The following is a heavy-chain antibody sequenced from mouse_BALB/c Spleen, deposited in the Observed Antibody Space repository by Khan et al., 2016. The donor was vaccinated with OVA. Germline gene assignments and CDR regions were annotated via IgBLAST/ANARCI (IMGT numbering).Heavy chain of an antibody. Sequence: DVQLQESGTVLARPGASVKMSCKASGYSFTSYWMHWVKQRPGLGLEWIGAIYPGISDTRYNQKFKVKAKLTAVTSASTAYLELSSLTNEDSAVYYCTRSYDSYYFDYWGQGTPLTVSS. CDR2: IYPGISDT. CDR1: GYSFTSYW. D-gene: IGHD2-4*01. V-gene: IGHV1-5*01. J-gene: IGHJ2*01. CDR3: TRSYDSYYFDY.